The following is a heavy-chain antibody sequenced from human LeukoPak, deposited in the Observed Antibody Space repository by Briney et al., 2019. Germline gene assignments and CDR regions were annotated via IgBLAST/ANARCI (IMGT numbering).Heavy chain of an antibody. Sequence: LSLTCTVSGGSIRSSYYYWGWIRQPPGKGLEWVSYISSSSSTIYYADSVKGRFTISRDNSKNTLYLQMNSLRAEDTAVYYCAKDISTTGTYNWFDPWGQGTLVTVSS. J-gene: IGHJ5*02. CDR1: GGSIRSSYYY. CDR2: ISSSSSTI. D-gene: IGHD1-1*01. CDR3: AKDISTTGTYNWFDP. V-gene: IGHV3-11*01.